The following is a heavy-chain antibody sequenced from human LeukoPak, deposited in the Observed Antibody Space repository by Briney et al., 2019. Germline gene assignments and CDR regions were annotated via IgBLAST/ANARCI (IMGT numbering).Heavy chain of an antibody. CDR1: GGSSSGYY. CDR2: INHSGST. CDR3: ARGPAIVGATWYYYYYYMDV. J-gene: IGHJ6*03. D-gene: IGHD1-26*01. V-gene: IGHV4-34*01. Sequence: PSETLSLTCAVYGGSSSGYYWSGIRQPPGKGLEWIGEINHSGSTNYNPSLKSRVTISVDTSKNQFSLKLSSVTAADTAVYYCARGPAIVGATWYYYYYYMDVWGKGTTVTVSS.